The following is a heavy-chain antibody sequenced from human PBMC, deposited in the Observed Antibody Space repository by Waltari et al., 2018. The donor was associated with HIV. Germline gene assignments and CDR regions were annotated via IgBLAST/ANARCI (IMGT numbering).Heavy chain of an antibody. CDR1: GGPISSGDYY. CDR3: ARGTVAVTTPYFDY. V-gene: IGHV4-30-4*01. Sequence: QVQLQESGPGLVKPSQTLSLTCTVSGGPISSGDYYWSWIRQPPGKGLEWIGYIYYSGVTYYNPALKSRVTISVDTSKNQFSLKLSSVTAADTAVYYCARGTVAVTTPYFDYWGQGTLVTVSS. J-gene: IGHJ4*02. CDR2: IYYSGVT. D-gene: IGHD4-17*01.